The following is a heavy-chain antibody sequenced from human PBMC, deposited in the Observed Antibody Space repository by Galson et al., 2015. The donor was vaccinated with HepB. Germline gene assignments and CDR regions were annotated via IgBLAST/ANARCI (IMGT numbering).Heavy chain of an antibody. Sequence: SETLSLTCTVSGGSISSYYWSWIRQPPGKGLEWIGYIYYSGSTNYNPSLKSRVTISVDTPKNQFSLKLSSVTAADTAVYYCARGENIAARLKLSSYYMDVWGKGTTATVSS. CDR1: GGSISSYY. CDR2: IYYSGST. CDR3: ARGENIAARLKLSSYYMDV. V-gene: IGHV4-59*08. J-gene: IGHJ6*03. D-gene: IGHD6-6*01.